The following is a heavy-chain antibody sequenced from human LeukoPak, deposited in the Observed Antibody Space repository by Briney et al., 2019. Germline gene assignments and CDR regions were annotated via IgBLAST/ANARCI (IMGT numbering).Heavy chain of an antibody. D-gene: IGHD3-22*01. J-gene: IGHJ4*02. CDR1: GFTFSNYW. CDR2: IQKDGSEK. V-gene: IGHV3-7*01. CDR3: VRLWDSSGFFGY. Sequence: GGSLTLSCVASGFTFSNYWMSWVRQAPGKGLEWVANIQKDGSEKHYVASVEGRFTISRDNAENSLFLQLNSLRVGDTAVYYCVRLWDSSGFFGYWGQGALVTVPS.